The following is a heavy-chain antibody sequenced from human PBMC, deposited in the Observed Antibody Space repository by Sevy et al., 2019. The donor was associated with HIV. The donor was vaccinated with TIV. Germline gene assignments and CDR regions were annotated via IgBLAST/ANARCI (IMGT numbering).Heavy chain of an antibody. CDR2: ISGGGGST. V-gene: IGHV3-23*01. D-gene: IGHD3-16*02. Sequence: GGSLRLSCAASGFTFSSYAMSWVRQAPGKGLEWVSAISGGGGSTFYADSVKGRFTISRDNSKNTLYLQMNSLRAEDTAVYYCAKESREGYNFIVPDAFDIWGQGTMVTVSS. CDR3: AKESREGYNFIVPDAFDI. J-gene: IGHJ3*02. CDR1: GFTFSSYA.